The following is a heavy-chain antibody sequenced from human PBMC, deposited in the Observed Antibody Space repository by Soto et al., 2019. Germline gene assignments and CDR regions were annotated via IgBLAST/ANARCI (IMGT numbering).Heavy chain of an antibody. CDR3: AKDPAAVTWYFFDS. CDR1: GFSFTSYT. Sequence: EVQLVESGGGLVQPGGSLRLSCAASGFSFTSYTMNWVRQAPGKGLEWVSSISSSSTFIYYADSVKGRFTISRDNAYNSLNLQMNSLRDEDTAVYYCAKDPAAVTWYFFDSWGQGTLVTVSS. CDR2: ISSSSTFI. J-gene: IGHJ4*02. D-gene: IGHD6-19*01. V-gene: IGHV3-48*02.